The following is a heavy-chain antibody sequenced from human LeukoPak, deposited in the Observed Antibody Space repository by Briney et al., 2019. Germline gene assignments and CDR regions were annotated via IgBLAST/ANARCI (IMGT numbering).Heavy chain of an antibody. Sequence: GGSLRLSCAASGFTFSSYAMSWVRQAPGKGLEWVSAISGSGGSTYYADSVKGRFTISRDNSKNTLNLQMNSLRAEDTAVYYCAKLGKRVPVALFDYWGQGTLVTVSS. CDR3: AKLGKRVPVALFDY. J-gene: IGHJ4*02. V-gene: IGHV3-23*01. D-gene: IGHD2-2*01. CDR1: GFTFSSYA. CDR2: ISGSGGST.